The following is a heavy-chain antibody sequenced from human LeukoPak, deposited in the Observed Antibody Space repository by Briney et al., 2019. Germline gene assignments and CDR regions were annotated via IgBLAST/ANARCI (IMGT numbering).Heavy chain of an antibody. CDR2: IYYSGST. CDR3: ARLLYCSGGSCLDY. Sequence: SETLSLTCTVSGGSISSSSYYWGWIRQPPGKGLEWIGSIYYSGSTYYNPSLKSRVTISVDTSKNQFSLKLSSVTAADTAVYYCARLLYCSGGSCLDYWGQGTLVTVSS. J-gene: IGHJ4*02. D-gene: IGHD2-15*01. CDR1: GGSISSSSYY. V-gene: IGHV4-39*07.